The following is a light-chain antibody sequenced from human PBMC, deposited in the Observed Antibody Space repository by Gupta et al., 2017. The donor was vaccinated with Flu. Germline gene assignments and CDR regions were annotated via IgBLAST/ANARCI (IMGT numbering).Light chain of an antibody. CDR3: AAWDDSLRGVA. J-gene: IGLJ2*01. V-gene: IGLV1-47*02. CDR1: STNIATNY. CDR2: SND. Sequence: QSVLTQPPSASGTPRQRAALSCFGRSTNIATNYVYWYQQLPGTAPKLPFYSNDRRPSGLPDRFSCSKPGTSASLAIRGLRSEDESDYYSAAWDDSLRGVAFGGGTKRTVL.